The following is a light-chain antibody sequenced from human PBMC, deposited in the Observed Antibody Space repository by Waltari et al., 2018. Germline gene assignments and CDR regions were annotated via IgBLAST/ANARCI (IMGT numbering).Light chain of an antibody. V-gene: IGKV3-20*01. CDR2: GAS. CDR1: QSVSSSY. J-gene: IGKJ2*01. Sequence: EIVLTQSPGTLSLSPGDRATLPCRASQSVSSSYLAWSQQKPGQAPRLLIYGASSRATGIPDRFSGSGSGTDFTLTISRLEPEDFAVYYCQQYGSSLPYTFGQGTKLEIK. CDR3: QQYGSSLPYT.